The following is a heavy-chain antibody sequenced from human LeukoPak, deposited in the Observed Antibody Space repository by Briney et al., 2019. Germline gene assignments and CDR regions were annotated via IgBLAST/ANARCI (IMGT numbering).Heavy chain of an antibody. D-gene: IGHD1-26*01. Sequence: GESLKISCKASGYSFTTYWLGWVRQMPGKGLEWMALLYPGDSDTKYSPSFQGQVTISADKSISTAYLQWSSLKDSDTAIYYCARRTSSAWESGAFDIWGHGTLVTVSS. CDR3: ARRTSSAWESGAFDI. V-gene: IGHV5-51*01. CDR2: LYPGDSDT. J-gene: IGHJ3*02. CDR1: GYSFTTYW.